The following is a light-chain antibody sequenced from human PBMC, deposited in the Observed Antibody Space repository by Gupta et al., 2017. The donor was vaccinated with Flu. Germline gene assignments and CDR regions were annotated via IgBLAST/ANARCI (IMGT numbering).Light chain of an antibody. Sequence: LITISCTGTSSDVGGYNYVSWYQQHPGKAPKLMIYEVSNRPSGVSNRFSGSKSGNTASLTISGLQAEDEADYYCSSYTSSSNWVFGGGTKLTVL. CDR3: SSYTSSSNWV. J-gene: IGLJ3*02. CDR1: SSDVGGYNY. CDR2: EVS. V-gene: IGLV2-14*01.